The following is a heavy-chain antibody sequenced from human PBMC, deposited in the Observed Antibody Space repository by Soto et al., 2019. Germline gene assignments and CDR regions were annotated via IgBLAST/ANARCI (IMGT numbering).Heavy chain of an antibody. Sequence: AGSLRLSCAASGFTFSNSEMTWVRQAPGKGLEWVSYISRNSATIYYADSVKGRFTVSRDNAEHSLYLQMNSLRAEDTAVYYCAKEATNINNFDYWGQGTLVTVSS. CDR2: ISRNSATI. CDR1: GFTFSNSE. CDR3: AKEATNINNFDY. J-gene: IGHJ4*02. D-gene: IGHD1-26*01. V-gene: IGHV3-48*03.